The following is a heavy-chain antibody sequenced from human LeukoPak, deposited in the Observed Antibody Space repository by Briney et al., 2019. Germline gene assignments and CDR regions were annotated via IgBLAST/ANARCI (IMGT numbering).Heavy chain of an antibody. V-gene: IGHV3-30-3*01. CDR3: ASTPYYYDSSGYNYFDY. CDR2: ISYDGSNK. Sequence: GGSLRLSCAASGFTFSSYAMHWVRQAPGKGLEWVAVISYDGSNKYYADSVKGRSTISRDNSKNTLYLQMNSLRAEDTAVYYCASTPYYYDSSGYNYFDYWGQGTLVTVSS. J-gene: IGHJ4*02. CDR1: GFTFSSYA. D-gene: IGHD3-22*01.